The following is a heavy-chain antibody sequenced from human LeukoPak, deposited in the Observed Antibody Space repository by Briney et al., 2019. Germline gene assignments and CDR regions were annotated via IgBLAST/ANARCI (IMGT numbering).Heavy chain of an antibody. J-gene: IGHJ4*02. CDR1: GGSFSGYY. CDR3: RHTIYSGFDSLDY. CDR2: TSHSGST. V-gene: IGHV4-34*01. D-gene: IGHD5-12*01. Sequence: SDTLSLSCAVYGGSFSGYYLSWIRQPPGKGLELIGETSHSGSTHYNPSLKSRVIISVDTSKNQSSLKLSSVTAAYSVASSRRHTIYSGFDSLDYWGQGTLVTVSS.